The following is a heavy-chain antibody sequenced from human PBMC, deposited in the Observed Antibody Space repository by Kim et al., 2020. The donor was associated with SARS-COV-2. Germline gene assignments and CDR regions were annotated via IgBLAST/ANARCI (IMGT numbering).Heavy chain of an antibody. V-gene: IGHV1-3*01. D-gene: IGHD4-4*01. Sequence: KTQYSQKFQGSVTITQDTSANTAYMELRRLTTQDTAIYYCARDMDPTVYDYWGQGTLVTVSS. J-gene: IGHJ4*02. CDR2: KT. CDR3: ARDMDPTVYDY.